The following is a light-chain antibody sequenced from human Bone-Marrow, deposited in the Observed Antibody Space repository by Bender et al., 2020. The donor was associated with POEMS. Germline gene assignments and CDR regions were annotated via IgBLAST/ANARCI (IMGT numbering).Light chain of an antibody. CDR1: SSDVGYYSY. CDR2: GVN. Sequence: QSALTQPASVSGSPGQSITISCTGSSSDVGYYSYVSWYQQQPDKAPKLIIFGVNQRPSGVSDRFSGSKSGNTASLTIAGLQAEDEADYYCSSHTTRNSCVFGSGTKVTVL. J-gene: IGLJ1*01. CDR3: SSHTTRNSCV. V-gene: IGLV2-14*03.